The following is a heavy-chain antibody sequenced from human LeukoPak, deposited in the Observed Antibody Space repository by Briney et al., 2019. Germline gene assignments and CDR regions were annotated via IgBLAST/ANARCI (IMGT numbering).Heavy chain of an antibody. CDR2: INHSGST. J-gene: IGHJ2*01. CDR1: GGSFSGYY. V-gene: IGHV4-34*01. D-gene: IGHD2-21*01. Sequence: PSETLSLTCAGYGGSFSGYYWSWIRQPPGKGLEWIGEINHSGSTNYNPSLKSRVTISVDTSKNQFSLKLSSVTAADTAVYYCARGYCGGDCYWYFDLWGRGTLVTVSS. CDR3: ARGYCGGDCYWYFDL.